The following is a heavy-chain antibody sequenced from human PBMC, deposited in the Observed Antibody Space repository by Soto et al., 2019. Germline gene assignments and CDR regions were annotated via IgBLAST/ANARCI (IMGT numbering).Heavy chain of an antibody. CDR2: IVVGSGNA. D-gene: IGHD3-3*01. V-gene: IGHV1-58*01. Sequence: SVKVSCKVSGFTFKSSAVQWVRQARGQRLEWIGWIVVGSGNADYQQKFQQRVTLTRDLSTSTAYLEMSSLRSEDTAVHYCAAADYDFWSGYYGPWGQGTLVTVSS. CDR1: GFTFKSSA. CDR3: AAADYDFWSGYYGP. J-gene: IGHJ5*02.